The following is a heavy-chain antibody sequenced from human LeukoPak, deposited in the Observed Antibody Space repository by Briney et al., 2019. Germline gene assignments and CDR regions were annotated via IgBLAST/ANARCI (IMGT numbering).Heavy chain of an antibody. V-gene: IGHV3-48*03. D-gene: IGHD4-23*01. CDR3: ARDLSYYGGDWFDP. CDR1: GFTFSSSA. CDR2: ISSAASTR. J-gene: IGHJ5*02. Sequence: GGSLRLSCAASGFTFSSSAMNWVRQAPGKGLEWVSYISSAASTRYYADSGKGRFTISRDNAKNSLYLQMNSLRGEDTAVYYCARDLSYYGGDWFDPRGQGTLVTVSS.